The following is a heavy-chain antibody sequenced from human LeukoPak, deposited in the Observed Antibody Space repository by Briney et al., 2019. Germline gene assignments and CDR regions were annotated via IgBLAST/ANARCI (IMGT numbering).Heavy chain of an antibody. D-gene: IGHD6-19*01. Sequence: ASVKVSCRASGHTFTDYYIHWVRQAPGQGLEWMGWINPNNGGTNFAPKFQGRVTMTRDTSISTAYMELTRLRSDDTAVYYCQSNSWSTGFDCWGQGTLGTVSS. CDR1: GHTFTDYY. CDR3: QSNSWSTGFDC. J-gene: IGHJ4*02. V-gene: IGHV1-2*02. CDR2: INPNNGGT.